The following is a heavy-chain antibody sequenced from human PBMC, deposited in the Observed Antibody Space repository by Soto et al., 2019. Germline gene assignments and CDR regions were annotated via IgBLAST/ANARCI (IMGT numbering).Heavy chain of an antibody. J-gene: IGHJ6*02. CDR1: GYTFTNYW. CDR3: AASIFYYGMDV. CDR2: IYPGDSDT. Sequence: LKISCKGSGYTFTNYWIGWVRQMPGKGLEWMGIIYPGDSDTKYNPSFQGQVTISADKSITTTYLRWTSLKASDTAIYYCAASIFYYGMDVWGQGTTVTVS. V-gene: IGHV5-51*01.